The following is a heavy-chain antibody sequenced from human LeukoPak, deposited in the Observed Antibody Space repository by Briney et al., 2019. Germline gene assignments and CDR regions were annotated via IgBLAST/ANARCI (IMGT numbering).Heavy chain of an antibody. Sequence: ASVKVSCKASGYTFTGYYMHWVRQAPGQGLEWMGRINPNSGGTNYAQKFQGRVTMTRDTSISTAYMELSRLRSDDTAMYYCARERIYSYRTNNWFDPWGQGTLVTVSS. J-gene: IGHJ5*02. D-gene: IGHD5-18*01. V-gene: IGHV1-2*06. CDR2: INPNSGGT. CDR3: ARERIYSYRTNNWFDP. CDR1: GYTFTGYY.